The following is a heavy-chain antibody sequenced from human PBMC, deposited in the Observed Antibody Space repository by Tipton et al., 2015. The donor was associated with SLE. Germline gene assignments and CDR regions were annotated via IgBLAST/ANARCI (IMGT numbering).Heavy chain of an antibody. D-gene: IGHD2-21*01. J-gene: IGHJ4*02. Sequence: SLRLSCEASGFTFSTYWMHWVRQGPGKGLVWVSRIYSDGSSTKYADSVKGRFTISRDNAKNTLSLQLNTLRADDTAIYYCAKDRYCGGGTCFASYFDLWGQGTPVTVSS. CDR1: GFTFSTYW. V-gene: IGHV3-74*03. CDR3: AKDRYCGGGTCFASYFDL. CDR2: IYSDGSST.